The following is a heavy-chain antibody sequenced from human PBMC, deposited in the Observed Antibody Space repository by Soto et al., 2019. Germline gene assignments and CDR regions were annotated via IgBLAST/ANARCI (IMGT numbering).Heavy chain of an antibody. J-gene: IGHJ4*02. Sequence: GGSLRLSCAASGFAFSSYGMHWVRQAPGKGLEWVAVISYDGSNKYYADSVKGRFTISRDNSKNTLYLQMNSLRAEDTAVYYCAKVKLGERWLQWAPDYWGQGTLVTVSS. D-gene: IGHD5-12*01. CDR3: AKVKLGERWLQWAPDY. CDR2: ISYDGSNK. CDR1: GFAFSSYG. V-gene: IGHV3-30*18.